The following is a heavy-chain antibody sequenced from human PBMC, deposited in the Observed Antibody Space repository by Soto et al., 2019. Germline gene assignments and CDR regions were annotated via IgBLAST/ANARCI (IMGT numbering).Heavy chain of an antibody. J-gene: IGHJ5*02. D-gene: IGHD6-13*01. CDR3: ARHIAAAGTGWFDP. Sequence: PGVSLRLSCAASGFTFSSYAMHWVRQAPGKGLEWVAVISYDGSNKYYADSVKGRFTISRDNSKNTLYLQMNSLRAEDTAVYYCARHIAAAGTGWFDPWGQGTLVTVYS. CDR1: GFTFSSYA. CDR2: ISYDGSNK. V-gene: IGHV3-30-3*01.